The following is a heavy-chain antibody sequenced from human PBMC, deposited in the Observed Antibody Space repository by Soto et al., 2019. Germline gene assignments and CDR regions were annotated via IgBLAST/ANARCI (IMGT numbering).Heavy chain of an antibody. Sequence: ASVKVSCKASGYSISAYYIHWVRQAPGQGLEWMGWIDPKNGGTVSAQKFQGRLTMTRDTSISTVYMDLSRLTSDDTALYYCGRDDYGIFPYWGQGSLVTVSS. CDR2: IDPKNGGT. V-gene: IGHV1-2*02. J-gene: IGHJ4*02. CDR1: GYSISAYY. D-gene: IGHD3-10*01. CDR3: GRDDYGIFPY.